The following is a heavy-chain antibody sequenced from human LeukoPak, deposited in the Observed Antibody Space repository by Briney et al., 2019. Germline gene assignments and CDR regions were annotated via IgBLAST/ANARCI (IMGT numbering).Heavy chain of an antibody. Sequence: GQSLTLTWAVTSVSFGRDSRRCVRQAPGKEKEWVSSISSSSSYIFYADSVKGRFTISRDNAKNSLYLQMNSLRAEDTAVYYCARVGDSSGYFYYYYGMDVWGQGTTVTVSS. CDR3: ARVGDSSGYFYYYYGMDV. CDR1: SVSFGRDS. CDR2: ISSSSSYI. D-gene: IGHD3-22*01. V-gene: IGHV3-21*01. J-gene: IGHJ6*02.